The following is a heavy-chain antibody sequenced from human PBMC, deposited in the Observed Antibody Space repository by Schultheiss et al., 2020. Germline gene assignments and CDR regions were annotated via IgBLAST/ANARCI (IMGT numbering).Heavy chain of an antibody. CDR1: GFSLSNARMG. CDR3: TRSNSSGPLDY. D-gene: IGHD3-22*01. CDR2: IDWDDDK. V-gene: IGHV2-70*12. Sequence: SGPTLVKPTQTLTLTCTFSGFSLSNARMGVSWIRQPPGKALEWLARIDWDDDKYYSTSLKTRLTISKDTSKNQVVLTMTNMDPVDTATYYCTRSNSSGPLDYWGQGTLVTVSS. J-gene: IGHJ4*02.